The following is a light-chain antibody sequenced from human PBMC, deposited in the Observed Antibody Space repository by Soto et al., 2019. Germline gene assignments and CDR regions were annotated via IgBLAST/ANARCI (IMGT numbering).Light chain of an antibody. Sequence: EIVLTQSPGTLSLSPGERATLSCRASQSVSSSYLAWYQQKPGQAPRLLIYGASSRATGIPDRFSGSGSGTDFTLTISRLEPEDVAVYYCQQDGSSLFTFGPGTTVDIK. CDR1: QSVSSSY. V-gene: IGKV3-20*01. CDR3: QQDGSSLFT. J-gene: IGKJ3*01. CDR2: GAS.